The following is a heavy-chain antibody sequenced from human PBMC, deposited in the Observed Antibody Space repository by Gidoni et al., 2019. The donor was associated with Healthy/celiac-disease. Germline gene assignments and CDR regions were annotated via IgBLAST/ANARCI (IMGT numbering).Heavy chain of an antibody. V-gene: IGHV3-30-3*01. CDR2: ISYDGSNK. CDR1: GFTFSSYA. CDR3: ARENKRRIDAFDI. J-gene: IGHJ3*02. Sequence: QVQLVESWGGVVQPWRSLRLSCAASGFTFSSYAMHWVRQAPRKGLEWVAVISYDGSNKYYADAVKGRFTISRDNSKNTLYLQMNSLRAEDTAVYYCARENKRRIDAFDIWGQGTMVTVSS.